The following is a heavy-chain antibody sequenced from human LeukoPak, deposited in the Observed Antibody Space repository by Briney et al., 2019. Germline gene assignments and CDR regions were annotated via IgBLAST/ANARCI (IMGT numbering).Heavy chain of an antibody. Sequence: PSQTLSLTCTVSGASISSSAFFWNWIRQPAGKGLEWIGRMFAGGSTNYNPSLGSRVSISVDTSKNQFSLILTSVTAADSAVYYCARVGGDDDDAFDIWGQGTMVTVSS. D-gene: IGHD2-21*01. CDR1: GASISSSAFF. J-gene: IGHJ3*02. V-gene: IGHV4-61*02. CDR3: ARVGGDDDDAFDI. CDR2: MFAGGST.